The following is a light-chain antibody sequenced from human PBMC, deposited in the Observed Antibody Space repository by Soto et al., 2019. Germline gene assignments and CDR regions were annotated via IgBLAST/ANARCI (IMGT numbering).Light chain of an antibody. CDR2: GAS. J-gene: IGKJ1*01. CDR1: QSVSSSY. CDR3: QQYGSSGT. Sequence: EILLTQSPGTLSLSPGERATLSCRASQSVSSSYLAWYQQKPGQAPRLLIYGASNRATGIPNRFSGSGSGTEFTLTISRMEPEDFAVYYCQQYGSSGTFGHGTKVDIK. V-gene: IGKV3-20*01.